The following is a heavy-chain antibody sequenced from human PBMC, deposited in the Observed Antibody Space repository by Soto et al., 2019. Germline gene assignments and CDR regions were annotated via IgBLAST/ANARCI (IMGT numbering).Heavy chain of an antibody. CDR2: ISYDGSNK. J-gene: IGHJ6*02. D-gene: IGHD5-12*01. CDR3: ARDYYRFNSGYGFSMDV. V-gene: IGHV3-30-3*01. Sequence: GGSVRLSCAASGFTVSIYAMHWVRQAPGKGLEWVAVISYDGSNKYYADSVKGRFTISRDNSKNTLYLQMNSLRAEDTAVYYCARDYYRFNSGYGFSMDVWGQGTTVTVSS. CDR1: GFTVSIYA.